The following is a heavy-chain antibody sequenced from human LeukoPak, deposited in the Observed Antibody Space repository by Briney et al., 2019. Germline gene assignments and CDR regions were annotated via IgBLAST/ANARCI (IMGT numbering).Heavy chain of an antibody. CDR3: ARDPYGSGSPDI. D-gene: IGHD3-10*01. Sequence: PGGSLRLSCAASGFTFSSYWMIWIRQPPGKGLEWIGYIYYSGSTNYNPSLKSRVTISVDTSKNQVSLKLSSVTAADTAVYYCARDPYGSGSPDIWGQGTMVTVSS. CDR2: IYYSGST. CDR1: GFTFSSYW. V-gene: IGHV4-59*01. J-gene: IGHJ3*02.